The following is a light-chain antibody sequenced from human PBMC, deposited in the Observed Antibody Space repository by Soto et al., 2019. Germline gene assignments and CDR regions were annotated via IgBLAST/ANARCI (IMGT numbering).Light chain of an antibody. CDR2: GVS. V-gene: IGLV2-14*01. J-gene: IGLJ2*01. CDR3: SSYTTSSTGF. Sequence: QSALTQPASVSGSPGQSITISCTGTSSDIGAYNYVSWYQQHPGKAPKIMIYGVSYRPSGVSSRFSGSKSDNTASLTISGRRGEEEADYYCSSYTTSSTGFFGGGTKVTV. CDR1: SSDIGAYNY.